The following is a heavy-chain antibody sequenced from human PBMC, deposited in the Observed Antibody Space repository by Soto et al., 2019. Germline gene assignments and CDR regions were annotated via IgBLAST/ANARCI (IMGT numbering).Heavy chain of an antibody. CDR1: GGSISSRGYY. Sequence: QLQLQESGPGLVKPSETLSLTCTVSGGSISSRGYYWGWIRQPPGKGLEWIGTIYYSGSTYYNPSLKSRGTIAVDTSKNQFSLKLSSVTAAATAVYYCATSNWFDPWGQGTLVTVSS. CDR2: IYYSGST. CDR3: ATSNWFDP. J-gene: IGHJ5*02. V-gene: IGHV4-39*01.